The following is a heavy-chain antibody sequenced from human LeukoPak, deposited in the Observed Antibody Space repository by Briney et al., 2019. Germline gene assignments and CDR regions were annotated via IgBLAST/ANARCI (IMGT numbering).Heavy chain of an antibody. Sequence: PSETLSLTCAVYGVTFSGYCWSWIRQPPGKGLEWMARTNHSGSTNYNPSLKRRVTISVDTSKNQFSLKLSSVTAADTAVYYCARGRIMVRGVMDVRGKGTTVTVSS. CDR3: ARGRIMVRGVMDV. D-gene: IGHD3-10*01. CDR2: TNHSGST. J-gene: IGHJ6*04. V-gene: IGHV4-34*01. CDR1: GVTFSGYC.